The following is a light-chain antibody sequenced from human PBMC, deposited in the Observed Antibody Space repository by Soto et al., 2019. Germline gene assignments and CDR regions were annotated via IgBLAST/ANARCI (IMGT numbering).Light chain of an antibody. CDR1: SSDVGGYNF. CDR2: EVS. CDR3: SSYAGSKNLV. Sequence: QSALTQPPSASGSPGQSVTISCTGTSSDVGGYNFVSWYQQPPGKAPKLMIYEVSKRPSGVPDRFSGSKSGSTASLSVSGLQAEDEADYYCSSYAGSKNLVFGGGTKVTVL. V-gene: IGLV2-8*01. J-gene: IGLJ2*01.